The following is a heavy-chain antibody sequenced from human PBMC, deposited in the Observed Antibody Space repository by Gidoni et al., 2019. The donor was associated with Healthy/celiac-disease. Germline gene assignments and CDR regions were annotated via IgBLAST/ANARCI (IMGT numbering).Heavy chain of an antibody. D-gene: IGHD3-10*01. Sequence: EVQLLESGGGLVQPGGSLRLSCAASGFTFSSYAMSWVRQAPGKGLEWVSAISGSGGSTYYADSVKGRFTISRDNSKNTLYLQMNSLRAEDTAVYYCAKIPDYYGSGTPDPDYWGQGTLVTVSS. V-gene: IGHV3-23*01. J-gene: IGHJ4*02. CDR3: AKIPDYYGSGTPDPDY. CDR1: GFTFSSYA. CDR2: ISGSGGST.